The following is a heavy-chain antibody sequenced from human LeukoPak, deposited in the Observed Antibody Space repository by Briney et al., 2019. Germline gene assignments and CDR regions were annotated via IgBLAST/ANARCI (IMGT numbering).Heavy chain of an antibody. CDR2: ISGSGGST. Sequence: GGSLRLSCAASGFTFSSYAMNWVRQAPGEGLEWVSTISGSGGSTYYADSVKGRFTISRDNSENTLYLQMNSLRAEDTAVYYCAKGQSGYSYGFGYWGQGTLVTVSS. D-gene: IGHD5-18*01. CDR3: AKGQSGYSYGFGY. V-gene: IGHV3-23*01. J-gene: IGHJ4*02. CDR1: GFTFSSYA.